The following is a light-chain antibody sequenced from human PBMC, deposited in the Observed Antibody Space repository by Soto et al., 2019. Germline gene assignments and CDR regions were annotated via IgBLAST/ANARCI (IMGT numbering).Light chain of an antibody. V-gene: IGKV1-9*01. CDR3: QQLNSYPLT. CDR1: QGISNY. CDR2: AAS. Sequence: DIQLTQSPSFLPASVGDRVTITCRASQGISNYLAWYQQKPGKAPGLLIYAASTLQRGVSSRFSGSGSGTEFTLPISSRQPEDYATYYCQQLNSYPLTFGGGTKVEIK. J-gene: IGKJ4*01.